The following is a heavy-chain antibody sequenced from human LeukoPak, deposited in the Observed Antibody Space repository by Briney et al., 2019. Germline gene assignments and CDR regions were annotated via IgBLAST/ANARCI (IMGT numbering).Heavy chain of an antibody. D-gene: IGHD3-10*01. CDR1: GFTFSSYG. CDR3: AKAKWFGELSSFDY. V-gene: IGHV3-30-3*01. Sequence: GGSLRLSCAASGFTFSSYGMHWVRQAPGKGLEWVAVISYDGSNKYYADSVKGRFTISRDNSKNTLYLQMNSLRAEDTAVYYCAKAKWFGELSSFDYWGQGTLVTVSS. CDR2: ISYDGSNK. J-gene: IGHJ4*02.